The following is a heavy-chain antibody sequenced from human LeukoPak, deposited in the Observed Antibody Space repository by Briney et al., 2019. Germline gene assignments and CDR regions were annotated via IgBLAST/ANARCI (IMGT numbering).Heavy chain of an antibody. Sequence: PSETLSLTCAVYGGSFSGYYWSWIRQPPGKGLEWIGEINHSGSTNYNPSLKSRVTISVDTSKNQFSLKLSSVTAADTAVYYCARGSPRITIFGVVSTSNWFDPWGQGTLVTVSS. CDR2: INHSGST. CDR1: GGSFSGYY. V-gene: IGHV4-34*01. CDR3: ARGSPRITIFGVVSTSNWFDP. D-gene: IGHD3-3*01. J-gene: IGHJ5*02.